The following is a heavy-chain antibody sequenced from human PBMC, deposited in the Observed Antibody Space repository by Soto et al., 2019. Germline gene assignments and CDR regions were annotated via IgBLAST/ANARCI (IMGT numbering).Heavy chain of an antibody. CDR1: GGTFSSYA. CDR3: ARGTYYYGSGSYYYYYGMDV. Sequence: ASVKVSCKASGGTFSSYAISWVRQAPGQGLEWMGGIIPILGIANYAQKFQGRVTITADKSTSTAYMELSSLRSEDTAVYYCARGTYYYGSGSYYYYYGMDVWGQGTTVTVSS. CDR2: IIPILGIA. J-gene: IGHJ6*02. V-gene: IGHV1-69*10. D-gene: IGHD3-10*01.